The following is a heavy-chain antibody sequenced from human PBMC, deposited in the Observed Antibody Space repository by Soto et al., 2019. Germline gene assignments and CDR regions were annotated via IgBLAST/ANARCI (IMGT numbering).Heavy chain of an antibody. CDR1: GFTISSYA. Sequence: QVQLVESGGGVVQPGRSLRLSCAASGFTISSYAMHWVRQAPGKGLEWVAVISYDGSNKYYADSVKGRFTISRDNSKNTLYLQMNSLRAEDTAVYYCASVGGAIDYWGQGTLVTVSS. V-gene: IGHV3-30-3*01. D-gene: IGHD1-26*01. CDR3: ASVGGAIDY. J-gene: IGHJ4*02. CDR2: ISYDGSNK.